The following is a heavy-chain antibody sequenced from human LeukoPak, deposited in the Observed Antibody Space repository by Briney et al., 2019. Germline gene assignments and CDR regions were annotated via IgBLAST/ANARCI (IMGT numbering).Heavy chain of an antibody. J-gene: IGHJ4*02. CDR1: GGSFSGYY. Sequence: PSETLSLTCAVYGGSFSGYYWSWIRQPPGKGLEWIGEINHSGSTNYNPSLKSRVTISVDTSKNQFSLKLSSVTAADTAVYYCAGRRWVFDYWGQGTLVTVSS. D-gene: IGHD6-13*01. CDR2: INHSGST. CDR3: AGRRWVFDY. V-gene: IGHV4-34*01.